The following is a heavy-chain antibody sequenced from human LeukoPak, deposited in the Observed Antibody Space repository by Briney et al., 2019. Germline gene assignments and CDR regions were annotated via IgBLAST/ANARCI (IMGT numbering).Heavy chain of an antibody. Sequence: SETLSLTCAVYGGSFSGYSWTWIRQPPGKGLEWIGEIKDSGSPTFNPSLKSRVTMSVDTANNQSSVRLSSLTAADTAVYYCARGRFSGLPRATTSQFDYWGQGTLVTVSS. J-gene: IGHJ4*02. CDR1: GGSFSGYS. CDR3: ARGRFSGLPRATTSQFDY. D-gene: IGHD6-19*01. CDR2: IKDSGSP. V-gene: IGHV4-34*01.